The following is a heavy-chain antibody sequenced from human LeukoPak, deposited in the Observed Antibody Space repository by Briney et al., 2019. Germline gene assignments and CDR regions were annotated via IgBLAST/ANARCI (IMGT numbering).Heavy chain of an antibody. J-gene: IGHJ4*02. D-gene: IGHD3-16*02. CDR3: ARADLRLGELSLAY. V-gene: IGHV3-48*01. Sequence: GGSLRLSCAASGFTFSSYSMNWVRQAPGKGLEWVSYISSSSSTIYYADSVKGRFTISRDNSKNTLYLQMNSLRAEDTAVYYCARADLRLGELSLAYWGQGTLVTVSS. CDR2: ISSSSSTI. CDR1: GFTFSSYS.